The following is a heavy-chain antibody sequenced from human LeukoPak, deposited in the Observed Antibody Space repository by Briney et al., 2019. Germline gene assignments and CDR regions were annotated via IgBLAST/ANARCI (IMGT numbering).Heavy chain of an antibody. CDR1: GGSISSYY. CDR3: AREDEVGAFDY. D-gene: IGHD3-3*01. V-gene: IGHV4-59*01. Sequence: PSETLSLTCTVSGGSISSYYWSWIRQPPGKGLEWIGYIYYSGSTNYNPSLKSRVTISVDTSKNQFSLKLSSVTAADTAVYYCAREDEVGAFDYWGQGTLVTVSS. CDR2: IYYSGST. J-gene: IGHJ4*02.